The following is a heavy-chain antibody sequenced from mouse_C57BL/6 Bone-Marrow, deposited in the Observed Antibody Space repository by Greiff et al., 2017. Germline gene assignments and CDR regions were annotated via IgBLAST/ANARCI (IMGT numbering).Heavy chain of an antibody. CDR1: GFNIKDDY. CDR2: IDPENGDT. J-gene: IGHJ3*01. V-gene: IGHV14-4*01. Sequence: VQLQQSGAELVRPGASVKVSCTASGFNIKDDYMHWVKQRPEQGLEWIGWIDPENGDTEYASKFQGKATITVDTSSNTAYLQRSSLTSEDTAVDYCTRIAYWGQGTLVTVSA. CDR3: TRIAY.